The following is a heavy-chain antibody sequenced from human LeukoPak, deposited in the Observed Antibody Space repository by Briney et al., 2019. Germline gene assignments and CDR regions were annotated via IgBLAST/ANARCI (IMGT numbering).Heavy chain of an antibody. CDR1: GFTFDDYA. J-gene: IGHJ4*02. CDR3: AKATRGQWLVGYFDY. D-gene: IGHD6-19*01. Sequence: PGRSLRLSCAASGFTFDDYAMHWVRQAPGKGLEWVSGISWNSGSIGYADSVKGRFTISRDNAKNSLYLQMNSLRAEDTALYYCAKATRGQWLVGYFDYWGQGTLVTVSS. CDR2: ISWNSGSI. V-gene: IGHV3-9*01.